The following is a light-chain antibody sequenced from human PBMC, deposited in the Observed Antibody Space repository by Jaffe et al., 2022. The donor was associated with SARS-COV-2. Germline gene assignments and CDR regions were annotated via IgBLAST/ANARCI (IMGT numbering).Light chain of an antibody. Sequence: EIVLTQSPGTLSLSPGERATLSCRASQSVNSRYLAWYQQKPGQAPRLLIYGASSRATGIPDRFTGSGSGTDFTLTISRLEPEDFAVYYCQQYSGSPFGQGTKLEIK. J-gene: IGKJ2*01. V-gene: IGKV3-20*01. CDR3: QQYSGSP. CDR1: QSVNSRY. CDR2: GAS.